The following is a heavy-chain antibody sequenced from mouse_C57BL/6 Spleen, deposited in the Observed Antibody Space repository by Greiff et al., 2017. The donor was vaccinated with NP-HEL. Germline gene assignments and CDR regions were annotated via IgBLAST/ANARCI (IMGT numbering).Heavy chain of an antibody. Sequence: VQLQQSGAELVKPGASVKISCKASGYAFSSYWMNWVKQRPGKGLEWIGQIYPGDGDTNYNGKFKGKATLTADKSSSTAYMQLSSLTSEDSAVYFCARSRYGNSLLYWGKGTTLTVSS. CDR3: ARSRYGNSLLY. J-gene: IGHJ2*01. D-gene: IGHD2-10*02. CDR1: GYAFSSYW. CDR2: IYPGDGDT. V-gene: IGHV1-80*01.